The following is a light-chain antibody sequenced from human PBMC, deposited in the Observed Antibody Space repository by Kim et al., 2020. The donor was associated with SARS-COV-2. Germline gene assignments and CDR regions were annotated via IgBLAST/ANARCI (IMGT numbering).Light chain of an antibody. CDR2: DVT. J-gene: IGLJ1*01. CDR1: SSDVGGYNY. Sequence: GQSFTISCAGTSSDVGGYNYVSWYQQHPGKAPKLMIYDVTNRPSGISNRFSGSKSGNTASLTISGLQAEDEADYYCGSYTSSNTYVYGTGTKVTVL. V-gene: IGLV2-14*03. CDR3: GSYTSSNTYV.